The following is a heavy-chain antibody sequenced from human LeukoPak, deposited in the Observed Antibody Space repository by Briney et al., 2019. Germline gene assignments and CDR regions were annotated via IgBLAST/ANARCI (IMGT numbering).Heavy chain of an antibody. J-gene: IGHJ3*02. CDR3: AGGGRFSSSWEGDPDAFDI. CDR2: ISSSSSYT. CDR1: GFTFSDYY. V-gene: IGHV3-11*06. Sequence: GGSLRLSCAASGFTFSDYYMSWIRQAPGKGLEWVSYISSSSSYTNYADSVKGRFTISRDNAKNSLYLQMNSLRAEDTAVYYCAGGGRFSSSWEGDPDAFDIWGQGTMVTVSS. D-gene: IGHD6-13*01.